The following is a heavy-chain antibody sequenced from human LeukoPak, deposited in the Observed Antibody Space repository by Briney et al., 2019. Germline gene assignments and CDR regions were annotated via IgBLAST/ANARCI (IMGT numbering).Heavy chain of an antibody. CDR1: GFTVSSNY. CDR3: ARGPTRESGSYWAYFDY. V-gene: IGHV3-66*01. J-gene: IGHJ4*02. CDR2: IYSGSST. D-gene: IGHD1-26*01. Sequence: GGSLRLSCAASGFTVSSNYMSWVRQAPGKGLEWVSVIYSGSSTYYADSVKGRFTISRDNSKNTLYLQMNSLRAEDTAVYYCARGPTRESGSYWAYFDYWGQGTLVTVSS.